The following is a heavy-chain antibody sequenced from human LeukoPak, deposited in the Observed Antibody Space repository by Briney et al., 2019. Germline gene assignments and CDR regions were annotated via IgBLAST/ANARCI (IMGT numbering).Heavy chain of an antibody. J-gene: IGHJ6*03. CDR2: ISYDGSNK. D-gene: IGHD2-2*01. CDR1: GFTFSSYA. Sequence: GGSLRLSCAASGFTFSSYAMHWVRQAPGKGLEWVAVISYDGSNKYDADAVKGRFTISRDNSKTTLYLQMNSLRAEDTAVYYCARGAVVVPAAMVRPYYYYMDVWGKGTTVTVSS. V-gene: IGHV3-30*01. CDR3: ARGAVVVPAAMVRPYYYYMDV.